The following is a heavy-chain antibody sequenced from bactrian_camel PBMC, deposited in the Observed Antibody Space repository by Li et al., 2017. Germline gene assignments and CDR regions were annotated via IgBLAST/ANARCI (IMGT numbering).Heavy chain of an antibody. Sequence: HVQLVESGGGSVQVGGSLRLSCAATGVTYRTYFTAWFRQAPGKEREGVASIYRGDRLGGYFADSVKGRFTISQDNAKNTVYLQMNSLKPEDTGIYYCAADASIRSCLSGDGFAYWGQGTQVTVSS. V-gene: IGHV3-3*01. D-gene: IGHD2*01. CDR3: AADASIRSCLSGDGFAY. CDR2: IYRGDRLGG. CDR1: GVTYRTYF. J-gene: IGHJ4*01.